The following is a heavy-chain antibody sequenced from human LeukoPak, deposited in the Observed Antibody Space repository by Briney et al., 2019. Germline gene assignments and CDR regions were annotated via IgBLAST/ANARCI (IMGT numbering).Heavy chain of an antibody. J-gene: IGHJ4*02. Sequence: ASVKVSCKASGYTFTGYFMHWVRQAPGQGLEWMGWISAYNGNTNYAQKLQGRVTMTTDRSTSTAYMELRSLRSDDTAVYYCARGIQVYFFEYWGQGTQVTVSS. V-gene: IGHV1-18*04. D-gene: IGHD5-18*01. CDR3: ARGIQVYFFEY. CDR2: ISAYNGNT. CDR1: GYTFTGYF.